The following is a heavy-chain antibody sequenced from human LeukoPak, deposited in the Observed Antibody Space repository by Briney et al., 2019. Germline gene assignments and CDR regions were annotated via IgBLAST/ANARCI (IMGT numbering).Heavy chain of an antibody. Sequence: PSETLSLTCAVYGGSFSGYYWSWIRQPPGKGLEWIGEINHSGSTNYNPSLRSRVTISVDTSKNQFSLKPSSVTAADTAVYYCARGTPHYYDSSGYYYFWYFDLWGRGTLVTVSS. D-gene: IGHD3-22*01. CDR3: ARGTPHYYDSSGYYYFWYFDL. CDR2: INHSGST. CDR1: GGSFSGYY. J-gene: IGHJ2*01. V-gene: IGHV4-34*01.